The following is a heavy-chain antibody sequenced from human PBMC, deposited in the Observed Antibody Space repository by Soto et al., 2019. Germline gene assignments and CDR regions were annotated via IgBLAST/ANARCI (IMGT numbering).Heavy chain of an antibody. CDR1: GYPFTSYG. CDR3: ARAKTPTESDY. Sequence: QVQVVQSGAEVKKPGASVKVSCKASGYPFTSYGVSWVRQAPGQGLEWMGWINTYNGNTKYAQNFQGRVTMTTDTSKSTAYMDLQGLRSDDTAVYYCARAKTPTESDYCGQGTLLTVS. J-gene: IGHJ4*02. CDR2: INTYNGNT. V-gene: IGHV1-18*01. D-gene: IGHD4-4*01.